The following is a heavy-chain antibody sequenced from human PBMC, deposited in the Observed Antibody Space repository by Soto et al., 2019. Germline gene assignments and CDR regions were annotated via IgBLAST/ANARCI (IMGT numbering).Heavy chain of an antibody. CDR3: ARDLGQQLFDY. J-gene: IGHJ4*02. Sequence: QVQLVQSGAEVKKPGASVKVSCKASGYTFTSSGISWVRQAPGQGLEWMGWISAYNGNKKYAQKLQGRVSMTTDTTTSTAYRELRSLRSDDTAGYYCARDLGQQLFDYWGQGTLVTVSS. V-gene: IGHV1-18*01. D-gene: IGHD6-13*01. CDR1: GYTFTSSG. CDR2: ISAYNGNK.